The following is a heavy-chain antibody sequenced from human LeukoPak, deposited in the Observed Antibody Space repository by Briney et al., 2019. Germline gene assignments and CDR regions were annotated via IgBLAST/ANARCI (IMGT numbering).Heavy chain of an antibody. Sequence: SETLSLTCAVYGGSFNDYFWSWIRQPPGKGLEWIGEINHSGSTKYTASLKSRVAISVDTSKNQFSLKLNSVTAADTAVYFCAIGHLRTGTREFDYWGQGTLVTASS. J-gene: IGHJ4*02. V-gene: IGHV4-34*01. CDR3: AIGHLRTGTREFDY. D-gene: IGHD1-7*01. CDR1: GGSFNDYF. CDR2: INHSGST.